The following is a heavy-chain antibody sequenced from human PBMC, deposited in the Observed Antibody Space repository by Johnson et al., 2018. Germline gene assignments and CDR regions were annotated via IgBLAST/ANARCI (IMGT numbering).Heavy chain of an antibody. CDR3: ARGVGASPRTEYFQH. V-gene: IGHV4-59*01. Sequence: QVQLQESGPGLVKPSETLSLTCTVSGGSISSYYWSWIRQPPGKGLEWIGYIYYSGSTNYNPSLKSRVTISVDTSKNQFSLKLSAATAADTAVYYCARGVGASPRTEYFQHWGQGTLVTVSS. CDR2: IYYSGST. D-gene: IGHD1-26*01. CDR1: GGSISSYY. J-gene: IGHJ1*01.